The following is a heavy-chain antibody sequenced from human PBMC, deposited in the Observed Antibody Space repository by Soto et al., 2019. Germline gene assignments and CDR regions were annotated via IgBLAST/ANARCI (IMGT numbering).Heavy chain of an antibody. D-gene: IGHD2-15*01. CDR3: VKDVVFWP. Sequence: GGSLRLSCAVSGFTFNRHWMSWVRQTPGKGLERVASIREDGSEKSYVDSVKGRFTISRDNAKNSLFLQMNSLRVEDTAVYYCVKDVVFWPWGKGTLVTVSS. J-gene: IGHJ4*02. CDR2: IREDGSEK. V-gene: IGHV3-7*01. CDR1: GFTFNRHW.